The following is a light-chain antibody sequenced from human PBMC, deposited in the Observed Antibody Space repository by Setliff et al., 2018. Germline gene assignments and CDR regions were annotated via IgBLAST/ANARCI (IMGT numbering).Light chain of an antibody. CDR1: RYDVGGYNF. CDR2: EVT. Sequence: QSALTQPASVSGAPGQSITISCTGTRYDVGGYNFVSWYQQHPGKAPKLMIYEVTKRPSGVSNRFSGSKSGNTASLTVSGLQAEDEADYYCSSYAGSSTLYVFGTGTKVTVL. V-gene: IGLV2-14*01. CDR3: SSYAGSSTLYV. J-gene: IGLJ1*01.